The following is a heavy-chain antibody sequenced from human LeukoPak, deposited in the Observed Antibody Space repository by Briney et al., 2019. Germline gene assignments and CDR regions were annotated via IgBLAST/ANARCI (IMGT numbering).Heavy chain of an antibody. Sequence: ASVTVSCKASGYTFTGYYMHWVRQAPGQGLEWMGWINPNSGGTNYAQKFQGRVTMTRDTSISTACMELSRLRSDDTAVYYCARAGVYSGTYGPPFDYWGQGTLVTVSS. CDR2: INPNSGGT. V-gene: IGHV1-2*02. CDR3: ARAGVYSGTYGPPFDY. D-gene: IGHD1-26*01. J-gene: IGHJ4*02. CDR1: GYTFTGYY.